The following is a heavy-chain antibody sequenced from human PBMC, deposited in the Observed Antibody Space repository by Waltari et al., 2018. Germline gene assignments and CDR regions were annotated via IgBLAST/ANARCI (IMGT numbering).Heavy chain of an antibody. CDR3: ARATSAEGIFF. V-gene: IGHV4-4*02. CDR2: IFRSGST. CDR1: GGSVRTNNW. Sequence: QVQLHASGPGLVRPSGTLSLTCSVSGGSVRTNNWWSWVRQFPGQGLEWIGEIFRSGSTNYNPSLASRVTMSIDQSKNQFSLSLTSVTAADAAVYFCARATSAEGIFFWGQGILVTVSS. J-gene: IGHJ4*02. D-gene: IGHD3-10*01.